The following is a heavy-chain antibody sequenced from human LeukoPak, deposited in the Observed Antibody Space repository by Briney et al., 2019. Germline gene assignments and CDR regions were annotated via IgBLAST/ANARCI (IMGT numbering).Heavy chain of an antibody. CDR3: ARGKYDSSPFLQH. CDR1: GFTFSDYY. D-gene: IGHD3-22*01. J-gene: IGHJ1*01. CDR2: IGSSGSII. V-gene: IGHV3-11*01. Sequence: PGGSLRLSCAASGFTFSDYYMSWIRQAPGKGLEWVSYIGSSGSIIYYADSVKGRFTISRDNAKNSMYLQMNSLRAEDTAVYYCARGKYDSSPFLQHWGQGTLVTVSS.